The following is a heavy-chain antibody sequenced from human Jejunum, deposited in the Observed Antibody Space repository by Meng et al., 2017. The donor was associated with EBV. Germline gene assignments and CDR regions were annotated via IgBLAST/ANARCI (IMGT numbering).Heavy chain of an antibody. Sequence: QGPFQGPGPGLVKPSETLSLTCTVSGHSVTSPTYYWSWIRQPPGKGLGVIGYIYNGGTTNYIPSLRTRVTISLDPSKNQFPLKLSSVTAADTAMYYCAYYLSGRGGVSSWGQGTLVTVSS. V-gene: IGHV4-61*01. CDR1: GHSVTSPTYY. J-gene: IGHJ5*02. CDR3: AYYLSGRGGVSS. CDR2: IYNGGTT. D-gene: IGHD3-16*01.